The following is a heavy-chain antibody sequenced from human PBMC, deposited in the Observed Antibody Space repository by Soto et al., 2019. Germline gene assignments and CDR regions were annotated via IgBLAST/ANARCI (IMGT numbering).Heavy chain of an antibody. Sequence: QVQLQESGPGLVKPSQTLSLTCAVSGGSISGNGYYWNWIRQHPGKGLEWIGYISYSGRTFYSPSLKSRVTTSLDTSKNQFSLKLSSVTAANTAIYYCARGSIFGVVLNASDIWGQGTMVAVSS. J-gene: IGHJ3*02. CDR1: GGSISGNGYY. V-gene: IGHV4-31*11. D-gene: IGHD3-3*01. CDR3: ARGSIFGVVLNASDI. CDR2: ISYSGRT.